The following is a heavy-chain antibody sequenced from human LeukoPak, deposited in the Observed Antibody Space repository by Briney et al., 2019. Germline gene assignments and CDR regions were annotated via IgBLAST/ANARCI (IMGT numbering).Heavy chain of an antibody. CDR1: GFTFSSYS. V-gene: IGHV3-21*01. Sequence: SGGSLRLSCAASGFTFSSYSMNWVRQAPGKGLEWVSSISSSSSYIYYAGSVKGRFTISRDNAKNSLYLQMNSLRAEDTAVYYCARDGYYYDSSGYYYTYYFDYWGQGTLVTVSS. CDR2: ISSSSSYI. CDR3: ARDGYYYDSSGYYYTYYFDY. J-gene: IGHJ4*02. D-gene: IGHD3-22*01.